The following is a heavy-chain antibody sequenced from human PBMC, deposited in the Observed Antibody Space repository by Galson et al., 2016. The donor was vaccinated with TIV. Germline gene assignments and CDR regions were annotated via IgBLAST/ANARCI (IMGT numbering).Heavy chain of an antibody. CDR2: ISGYSGNT. J-gene: IGHJ4*02. CDR1: GYTFSSYS. D-gene: IGHD4-17*01. Sequence: SVKVSCKASGYTFSSYSINWVRQAPGQGLEWMGWISGYSGNTNYAQKFQGRVTMTTDTSTGTAYMELRSLRSDDTAEYYCARGATVTPYSFFDYWGQGTLVTVFS. CDR3: ARGATVTPYSFFDY. V-gene: IGHV1-18*04.